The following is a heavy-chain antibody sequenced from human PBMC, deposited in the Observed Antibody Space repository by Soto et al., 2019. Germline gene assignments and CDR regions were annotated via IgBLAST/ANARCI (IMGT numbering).Heavy chain of an antibody. CDR3: AREQPGSGPYYYYYMDV. Sequence: SETLSLTCAVSSGSISSSYWWSWVRQPPGKGLEWIGEIYHSGITNYNPSLKSRVTISVDKSKNQFSLKLSSVTAADTAVYFCAREQPGSGPYYYYYMDVWGKGTTVTVSS. V-gene: IGHV4-4*02. CDR2: IYHSGIT. D-gene: IGHD3-10*01. J-gene: IGHJ6*03. CDR1: SGSISSSYW.